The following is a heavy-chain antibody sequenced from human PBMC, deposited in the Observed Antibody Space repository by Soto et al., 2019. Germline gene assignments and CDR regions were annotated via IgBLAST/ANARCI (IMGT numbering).Heavy chain of an antibody. D-gene: IGHD3-10*01. CDR2: VGNYNGNT. V-gene: IGHV1-18*01. CDR1: GYTFSSSG. CDR3: ARVGSGSLDY. J-gene: IGHJ4*02. Sequence: GASVKVSCKASGYTFSSSGISWVRQAPGQGLEWMGWVGNYNGNTNYAQMFQGRVTMTTDTSTSTAYMELRSLRSDDTAVYYCARVGSGSLDYWGQGTLVTVSS.